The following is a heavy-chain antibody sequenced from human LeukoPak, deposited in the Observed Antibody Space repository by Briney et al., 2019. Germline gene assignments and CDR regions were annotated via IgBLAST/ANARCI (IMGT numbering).Heavy chain of an antibody. CDR3: AKDRIATVVTPYDY. J-gene: IGHJ4*02. V-gene: IGHV3-23*01. D-gene: IGHD4-23*01. CDR1: GFTFSNAW. CDR2: ISGSGGST. Sequence: GGSLRLSCAASGFTFSNAWMSWVRQAPGKGLEWVSAISGSGGSTYYADSVKGRFTISRDNSKNTLYLQMNSLRAEDTAVYYCAKDRIATVVTPYDYWGQGTLVTVSS.